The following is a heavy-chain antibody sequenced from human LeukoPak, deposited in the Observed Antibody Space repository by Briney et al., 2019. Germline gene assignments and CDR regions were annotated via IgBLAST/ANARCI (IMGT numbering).Heavy chain of an antibody. V-gene: IGHV4-4*07. D-gene: IGHD3-3*01. Sequence: PSETLSLTCPVSGGSISSYYWSWIRQPAGKGLEWIGRIFTSGSTNYNPSLKSRVTMSVDTSKNQRSLKLSSVTAVDTAVYYCARVYDFWSGFNWFDPWGQGTLVTVSS. CDR3: ARVYDFWSGFNWFDP. CDR1: GGSISSYY. CDR2: IFTSGST. J-gene: IGHJ5*02.